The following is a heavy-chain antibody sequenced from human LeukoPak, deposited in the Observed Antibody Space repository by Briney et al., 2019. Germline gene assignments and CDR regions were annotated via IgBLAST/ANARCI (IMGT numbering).Heavy chain of an antibody. J-gene: IGHJ4*02. Sequence: ASVKVSCKASGYTFTSYGISWVRQAPGQGLEWMGWISAYNGNTNYAQKLQGRVTMTTDTSTSTAYMELRSLRSDDTAVYYCARSPLNYYDSSGYYYFDYWGQGTLVTVSS. CDR1: GYTFTSYG. CDR3: ARSPLNYYDSSGYYYFDY. D-gene: IGHD3-22*01. V-gene: IGHV1-18*04. CDR2: ISAYNGNT.